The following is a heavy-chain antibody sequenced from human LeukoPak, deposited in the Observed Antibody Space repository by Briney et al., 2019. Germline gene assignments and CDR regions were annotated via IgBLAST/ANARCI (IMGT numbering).Heavy chain of an antibody. CDR3: ARDQFGSGGSCPDY. V-gene: IGHV1-8*01. D-gene: IGHD2-15*01. CDR1: GYTFTSYD. CDR2: MNPSSGNT. Sequence: ASVKVSCKASGYTFTSYDINWVRQATGQGLEWMGWMNPSSGNTGYAQKFQGRVTMTRNTSISTAYMELSSLRSEDTAVYYCARDQFGSGGSCPDYWGQGTLVTVSS. J-gene: IGHJ4*02.